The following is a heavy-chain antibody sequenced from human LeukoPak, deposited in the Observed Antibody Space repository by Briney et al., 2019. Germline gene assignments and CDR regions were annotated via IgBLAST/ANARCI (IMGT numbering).Heavy chain of an antibody. J-gene: IGHJ5*02. CDR1: GYTFTSYG. CDR3: ARTREYSSTWFFPPFDP. Sequence: ASVKVSCKASGYTFTSYGISWVRQAPGQGLEWMGWISAYNGNTNYAQKLQGRVTMTTDTSTSTAYMELTGLTSNDTGVYYCARTREYSSTWFFPPFDPWGQGTLVTVSS. CDR2: ISAYNGNT. V-gene: IGHV1-18*01. D-gene: IGHD6-13*01.